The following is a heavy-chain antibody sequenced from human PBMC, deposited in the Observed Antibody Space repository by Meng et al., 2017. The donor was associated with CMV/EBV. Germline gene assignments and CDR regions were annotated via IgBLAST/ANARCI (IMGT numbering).Heavy chain of an antibody. J-gene: IGHJ3*02. CDR1: GGSISSYY. CDR2: INSDGSST. CDR3: ARDHWRDSSSCPSI. V-gene: IGHV3-74*01. D-gene: IGHD6-13*01. Sequence: ETLSLTCTVSGGSISSYYWSWIRQPPGKGLVWVSRINSDGSSTSYADSVKGRFTISRDNAKNTLYLQMNSLRAEDTAVYYCARDHWRDSSSCPSIWGQGTMVTVSS.